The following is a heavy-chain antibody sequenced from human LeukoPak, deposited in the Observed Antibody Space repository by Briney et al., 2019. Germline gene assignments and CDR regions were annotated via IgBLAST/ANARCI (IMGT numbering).Heavy chain of an antibody. D-gene: IGHD5-12*01. CDR1: GYSISSGYY. J-gene: IGHJ3*02. V-gene: IGHV4-38-2*01. CDR2: IYHSGST. Sequence: PSETLSLTCAVSGYSISSGYYWAWIRQPPGKGLEWIGSIYHSGSTYYNPSLKSRVTISVDTSKNQFSLKLSSVTAADTAVYYCASDPINDAFDIWGQGTTVTVSS. CDR3: ASDPINDAFDI.